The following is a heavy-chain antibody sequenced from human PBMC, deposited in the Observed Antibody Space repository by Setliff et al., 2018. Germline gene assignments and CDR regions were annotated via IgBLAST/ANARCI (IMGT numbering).Heavy chain of an antibody. V-gene: IGHV4-39*01. CDR2: IYYSGST. J-gene: IGHJ4*02. CDR1: GASISSSRDY. Sequence: SETLSLICTVSGASISSSRDYWGWIRQPPGKGLEWIGSIYYSGSTYYNPSLKSRVTISVDTSKNQFSLKLSSVTAADTAVFYCARLSGYYFDYWGQGTLVTVSS. CDR3: ARLSGYYFDY. D-gene: IGHD3-22*01.